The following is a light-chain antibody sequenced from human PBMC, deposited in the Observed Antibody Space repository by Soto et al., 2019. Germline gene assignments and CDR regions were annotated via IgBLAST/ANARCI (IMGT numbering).Light chain of an antibody. CDR1: QSINNY. J-gene: IGKJ2*01. CDR3: QETYSNLYT. V-gene: IGKV1-39*01. CDR2: TAS. Sequence: DIQMTQSPSSLSASVGDRVTITCRASQSINNYLSWHQQKPGKAPKLLIYTASTLEGGVPSRFSGSGSGTEFTLTTTSLQPEDFATDYCQETYSNLYTFGQGTKLEIK.